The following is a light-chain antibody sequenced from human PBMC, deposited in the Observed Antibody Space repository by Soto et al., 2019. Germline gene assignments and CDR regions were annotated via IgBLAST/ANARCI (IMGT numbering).Light chain of an antibody. CDR3: VLYMGSGIWV. J-gene: IGLJ3*02. CDR1: SGSVSTNNY. V-gene: IGLV8-61*01. CDR2: STY. Sequence: QTVVTQEPSFSVSPGATVTLTCRLSSGSVSTNNYPSWYQQTPGQAPRTLIYSTYTRSSGVPDRFSASILGNKAALTITGAQADDESDYYCVLYMGSGIWVFGGGTKLTVL.